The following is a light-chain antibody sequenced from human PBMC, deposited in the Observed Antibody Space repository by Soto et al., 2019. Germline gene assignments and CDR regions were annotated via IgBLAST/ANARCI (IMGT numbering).Light chain of an antibody. J-gene: IGLJ2*01. CDR1: NSDIGDYNY. V-gene: IGLV2-14*01. CDR3: SSFRSDNTLV. CDR2: EIS. Sequence: QSALTQPASVSGSPGQSITISCTGTNSDIGDYNYVSWYQQYPDTAPTLIIFEISSRLSGVSDRFSGSKSGNTASLTISGLQPEDEAHYSCSSFRSDNTLVFGGGTKVTVL.